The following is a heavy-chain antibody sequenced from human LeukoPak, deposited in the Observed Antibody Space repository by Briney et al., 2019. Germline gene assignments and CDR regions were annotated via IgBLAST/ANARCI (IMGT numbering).Heavy chain of an antibody. D-gene: IGHD6-13*01. J-gene: IGHJ4*02. CDR1: GFSVSSNY. CDR3: ARFFSSLDY. CDR2: IYSGGST. Sequence: GGSLRLPCAASGFSVSSNYMSWVRQAPGRGLERVSVIYSGGSTYYADSVKGRFTISRDNSKNTLYLQMNSLRAEDTAVYYCARFFSSLDYWGQGTLVTVSS. V-gene: IGHV3-53*01.